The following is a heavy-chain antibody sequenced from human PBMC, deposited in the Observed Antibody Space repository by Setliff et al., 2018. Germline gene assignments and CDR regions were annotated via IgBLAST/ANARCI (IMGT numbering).Heavy chain of an antibody. J-gene: IGHJ6*02. CDR2: IYYSGST. CDR3: AREGSYDSIRFYGMDV. D-gene: IGHD3-22*01. V-gene: IGHV4-59*11. Sequence: PSETLSLTCTVSGGSISSHYWSWIRQPPGKGLEWIGSIYYSGSTYYNPSLKSRVTISVDTSKNQFSLKLSSVTAADTAVYYCAREGSYDSIRFYGMDVWGQGTTVTVSS. CDR1: GGSISSHY.